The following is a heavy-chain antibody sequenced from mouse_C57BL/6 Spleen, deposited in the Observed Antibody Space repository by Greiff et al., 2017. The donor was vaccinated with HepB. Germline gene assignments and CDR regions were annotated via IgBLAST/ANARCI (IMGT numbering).Heavy chain of an antibody. J-gene: IGHJ1*03. CDR2: IYPGSGST. CDR3: ARDYHYYGSSYGYFDV. CDR1: GYTFTSYW. V-gene: IGHV1-55*01. D-gene: IGHD1-1*01. Sequence: VQLQQSGAELVKPGASVKMSCKASGYTFTSYWITWVKQRPGQGLEWIGDIYPGSGSTNYNEKFKSKATLTVDTSSSTAYMQLSSLTSEDSAVYYCARDYHYYGSSYGYFDVWGTGTMVTVSS.